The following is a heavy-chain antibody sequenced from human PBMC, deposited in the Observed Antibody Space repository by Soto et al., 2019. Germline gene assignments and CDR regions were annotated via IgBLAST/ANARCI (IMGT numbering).Heavy chain of an antibody. CDR1: GYSFNNYW. Sequence: GESVKISCKGSGYSFNNYWIAWVRQMPGKGLEWMGIIYPGDSNTRYRPSFQGQVIISADKSITTAYLQWSSLKASDTAMYYCAKDLDYGGNSDLFAPWGHGTLVTDSS. V-gene: IGHV5-51*01. CDR3: AKDLDYGGNSDLFAP. D-gene: IGHD4-17*01. CDR2: IYPGDSNT. J-gene: IGHJ5*02.